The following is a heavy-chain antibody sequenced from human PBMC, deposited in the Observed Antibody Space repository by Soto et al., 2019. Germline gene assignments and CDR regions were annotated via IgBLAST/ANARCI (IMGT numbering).Heavy chain of an antibody. Sequence: PSETLSLTCTVSGASISSAGYSWSWVRQHPGKGLEWIGYITYSGDTDYNPSLRSRVSISIDTSRNQFSLKLSSVTAADTAVYHCASHRCSSTSWEGCWFGPCRQGTLVTVSS. CDR1: GASISSAGYS. CDR3: ASHRCSSTSWEGCWFGP. CDR2: ITYSGDT. V-gene: IGHV4-31*03. D-gene: IGHD2-2*01. J-gene: IGHJ5*02.